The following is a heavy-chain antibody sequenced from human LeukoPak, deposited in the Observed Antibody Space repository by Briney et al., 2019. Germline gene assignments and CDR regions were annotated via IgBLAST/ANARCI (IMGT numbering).Heavy chain of an antibody. CDR2: ISGSGGST. V-gene: IGHV3-23*01. J-gene: IGHJ4*02. D-gene: IGHD2-2*01. CDR3: AKDVNLVVPAACDY. Sequence: GGSLRLSCAASGFTFSSYAMSWVRQAPGEGLGWVSAISGSGGSTYYADSVKGRFTISRDNSKNTLYLQMSSLRADDTAVYYCAKDVNLVVPAACDYWGQGTLVTVSS. CDR1: GFTFSSYA.